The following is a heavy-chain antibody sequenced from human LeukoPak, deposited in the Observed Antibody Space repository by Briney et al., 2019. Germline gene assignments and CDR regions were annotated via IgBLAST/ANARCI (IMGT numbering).Heavy chain of an antibody. CDR1: GFTFSSFG. CDR2: ISYDGSIK. D-gene: IGHD5-12*01. V-gene: IGHV3-30*03. Sequence: GGSLRLSCAASGFTFSSFGMHWVRQAPGKGLEWVAVISYDGSIKYYADSVKGRFTISRDNSKNTLYLQMNSLRGEDTAVYYCAREDTDYDFEYWGRGTLVTVSS. J-gene: IGHJ4*02. CDR3: AREDTDYDFEY.